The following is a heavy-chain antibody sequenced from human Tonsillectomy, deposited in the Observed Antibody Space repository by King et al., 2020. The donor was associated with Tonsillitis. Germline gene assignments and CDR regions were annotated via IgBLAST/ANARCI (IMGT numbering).Heavy chain of an antibody. D-gene: IGHD4-17*01. CDR1: GFTFSGYT. J-gene: IGHJ4*02. CDR3: AKYGHYFDS. Sequence: VQLVESGGGLVQPGGSLRLSCAASGFTFSGYTMTWVRQAPGKGLEWVSSINYNGGSTYYADSVKGRFTVSRDNSRNTLYLQMTGLGAEDTALYYCAKYGHYFDSWGQGTLVTVSS. V-gene: IGHV3-23*04. CDR2: INYNGGST.